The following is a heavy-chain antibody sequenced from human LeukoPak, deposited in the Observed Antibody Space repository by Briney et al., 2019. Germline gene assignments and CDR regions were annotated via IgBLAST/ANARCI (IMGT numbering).Heavy chain of an antibody. CDR1: GFTFSSYS. V-gene: IGHV3-21*01. D-gene: IGHD2-2*01. CDR2: ISSSSSYI. J-gene: IGHJ3*02. CDR3: ARGPVVPAAIGAFDI. Sequence: AGGSLGLSCAASGFTFSSYSMNWVRQAPGKGLEWVSSISSSSSYIYYADSVKGRFTISRDNAKNSLYLQMNSLRAEDTAVYYCARGPVVPAAIGAFDIWGQGTMVTVSS.